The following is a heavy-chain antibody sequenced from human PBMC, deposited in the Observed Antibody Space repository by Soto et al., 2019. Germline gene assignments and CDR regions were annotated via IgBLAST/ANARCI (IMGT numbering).Heavy chain of an antibody. CDR1: GGSISSGDYY. D-gene: IGHD2-15*01. J-gene: IGHJ4*02. CDR2: IYYSGNT. V-gene: IGHV4-30-4*01. Sequence: PSETLSLTCTVSGGSISSGDYYWSWVRQPPGKGLEWIGYIYYSGNTYYNPSLKSRVTISLDTSKSQFSLKLNSVTAADTAVYYCARGGDSVPNFDYWGQGTLVTVSS. CDR3: ARGGDSVPNFDY.